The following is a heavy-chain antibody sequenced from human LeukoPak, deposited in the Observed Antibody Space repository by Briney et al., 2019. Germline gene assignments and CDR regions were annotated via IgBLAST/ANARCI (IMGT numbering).Heavy chain of an antibody. CDR1: GYSISSGYY. J-gene: IGHJ6*03. V-gene: IGHV4-38-2*02. D-gene: IGHD2-21*02. CDR2: IYYTGST. CDR3: ARNGGYCGGDCYSGYYYYMDV. Sequence: SETLSLTCTVSGYSISSGYYWGWIRKPPGKGLEWIGSIYYTGSTYYNPSLKSRVTISVDTSKNQFSLKLSSVTAADTAVYYCARNGGYCGGDCYSGYYYYMDVWGKGTTVTISS.